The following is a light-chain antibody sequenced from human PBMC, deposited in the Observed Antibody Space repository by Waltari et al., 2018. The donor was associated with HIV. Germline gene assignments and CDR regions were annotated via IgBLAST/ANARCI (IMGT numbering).Light chain of an antibody. CDR3: SSYTSSSTPP. CDR2: DVS. Sequence: QSALTQPASVSGSPGQSITISCTGTSSDVGGYNYVSWYQQHPGKAPKLMIYDVSNRTSGVSNRFSSSKSGNTASLTISGLQAEDEADYYCSSYTSSSTPPFGGGTKLTVL. V-gene: IGLV2-14*01. CDR1: SSDVGGYNY. J-gene: IGLJ2*01.